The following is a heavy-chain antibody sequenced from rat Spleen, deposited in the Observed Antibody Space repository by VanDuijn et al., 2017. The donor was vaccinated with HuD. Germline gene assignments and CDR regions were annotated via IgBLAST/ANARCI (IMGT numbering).Heavy chain of an antibody. J-gene: IGHJ2*01. D-gene: IGHD1-12*02. CDR2: ISYDGSST. Sequence: EVQLVESGGGLVQPGRSLKLSCAASGFTFSNYGMHWIRQAPTKGLEWVATISYDGSSTYYRDSVKGRFTISRDNAKSTLYLQMDSLRSEDTATYYCDANYDGTYYYFDYWGQGVMVTVSS. CDR1: GFTFSNYG. CDR3: DANYDGTYYYFDY. V-gene: IGHV5-29*01.